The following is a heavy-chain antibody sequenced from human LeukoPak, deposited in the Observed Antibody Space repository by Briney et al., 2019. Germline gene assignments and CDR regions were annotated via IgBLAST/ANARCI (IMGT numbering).Heavy chain of an antibody. D-gene: IGHD3-16*01. CDR3: AKGVDASGIYYYFYMDV. CDR1: GFTFSSYA. CDR2: ISGSGGGR. V-gene: IGHV3-23*01. Sequence: PGGSLRLSCAASGFTFSSYAMSWVRQAPGKGLEWVSGISGSGGGRYYADSVKGRFTISRDNPKNTLYLQMNNLRAEDTAVYYCAKGVDASGIYYYFYMDVWGKGTAVTVSS. J-gene: IGHJ6*03.